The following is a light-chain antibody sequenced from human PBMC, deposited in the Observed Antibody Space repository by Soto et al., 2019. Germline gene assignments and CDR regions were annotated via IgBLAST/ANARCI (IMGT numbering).Light chain of an antibody. Sequence: DIQMTQSPSTLSASVGDRVTITCRASESISAWLAWYQQKPGKAPKLLIYKTSTLESGVPSRFSGSGSGTEFTLTISSLQPDDFGTYYCHQYIEHPKTFGQGTKVEFK. CDR2: KTS. CDR3: HQYIEHPKT. V-gene: IGKV1-5*03. J-gene: IGKJ1*01. CDR1: ESISAW.